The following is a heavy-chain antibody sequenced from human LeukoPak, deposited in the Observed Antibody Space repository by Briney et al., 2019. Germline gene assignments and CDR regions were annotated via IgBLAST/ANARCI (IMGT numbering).Heavy chain of an antibody. CDR2: ISGSGGST. CDR3: ANGRYYDFWSGYTEYFQH. J-gene: IGHJ1*01. Sequence: GGSLRLSCAASGFTFSSYAMSWVRQAPGKGLEWVSAISGSGGSTYYADSVKGRFTISRDNSKNTPYLQMNSLRAEDTAVYYCANGRYYDFWSGYTEYFQHWGQGTLVTVSS. D-gene: IGHD3-3*01. CDR1: GFTFSSYA. V-gene: IGHV3-23*01.